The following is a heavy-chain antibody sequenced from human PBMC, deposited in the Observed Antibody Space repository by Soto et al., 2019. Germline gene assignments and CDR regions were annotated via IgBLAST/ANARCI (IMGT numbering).Heavy chain of an antibody. CDR1: GYTFTSYG. CDR3: ARDRRAVLLWFGEVYYGMDV. V-gene: IGHV1-18*04. D-gene: IGHD3-10*01. CDR2: ISAYNGNT. Sequence: QVPLVQSGAEVKKPGASVKVSCKASGYTFTSYGISWVRQAPGQGLEWMGWISAYNGNTNYAQKLQGRVTMTTDTSTSTAYMELRSLRSDDTAVYYCARDRRAVLLWFGEVYYGMDVWGQGTTVTVSS. J-gene: IGHJ6*02.